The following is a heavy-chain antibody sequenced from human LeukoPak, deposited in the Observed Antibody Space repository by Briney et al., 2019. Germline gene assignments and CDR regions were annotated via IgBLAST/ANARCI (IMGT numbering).Heavy chain of an antibody. D-gene: IGHD5-12*01. CDR3: ARLDSGYDSLYYMDV. CDR2: INHSGST. CDR1: GGSFSGYY. J-gene: IGHJ6*03. V-gene: IGHV4-34*01. Sequence: SETLSLTCAVYGGSFSGYYWSWIRQPPGKGLEWIGEINHSGSTNYNPSLKSRVTISVDTSKNQFSLKLSSVTAADTAVYYCARLDSGYDSLYYMDVWGKGTTVTISS.